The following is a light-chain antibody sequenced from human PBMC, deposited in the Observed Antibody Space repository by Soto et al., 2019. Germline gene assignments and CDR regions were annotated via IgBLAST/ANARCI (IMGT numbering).Light chain of an antibody. V-gene: IGKV1-9*01. CDR2: AAS. CDR1: QGISSY. J-gene: IGKJ5*01. Sequence: DIQLTQSASFLSASVGDRITITCRASQGISSYLAWYQQKPGKAPKLLIYAASTLQSGVPSRFSGSGSGTEFTLTISSLQPDDFATYYCQQYNSYPITFGQGTRLEIK. CDR3: QQYNSYPIT.